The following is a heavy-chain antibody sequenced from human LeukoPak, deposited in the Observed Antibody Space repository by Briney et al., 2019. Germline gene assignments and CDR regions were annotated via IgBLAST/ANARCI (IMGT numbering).Heavy chain of an antibody. Sequence: GGSLRLSCAASGFTFSSYAMSWVRQAPGKGLEWVSGMSGSGGSTYYADSVKGRFTISRDNSKNTLYLQMNSLRAEDTAVYYCAKDQRGGYGVFSPFDYWGQGTLVTVSS. D-gene: IGHD2-8*01. CDR3: AKDQRGGYGVFSPFDY. CDR2: MSGSGGST. CDR1: GFTFSSYA. J-gene: IGHJ4*02. V-gene: IGHV3-23*01.